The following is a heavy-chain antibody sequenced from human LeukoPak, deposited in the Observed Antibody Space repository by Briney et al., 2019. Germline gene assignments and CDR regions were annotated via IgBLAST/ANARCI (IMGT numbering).Heavy chain of an antibody. CDR1: GGSVSSGNYY. CDR3: ARDATNDWYNRFVP. V-gene: IGHV4-61*01. J-gene: IGHJ5*02. D-gene: IGHD3-9*01. Sequence: SETLSLSCTVSGGSVSSGNYYWSWIRQPPGKGLEWIGYIHYSGSTHYNPSLKSRVAISVDTSKNMFSLRVNSVTAADTAVYYCARDATNDWYNRFVPWGQGTLVTVSS. CDR2: IHYSGST.